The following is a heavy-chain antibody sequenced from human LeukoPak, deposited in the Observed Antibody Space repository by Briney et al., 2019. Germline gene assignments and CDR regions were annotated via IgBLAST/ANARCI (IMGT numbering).Heavy chain of an antibody. Sequence: SETLSLTCTVSGGSISSGDYYWSWIRQPPGKGLEWIGYIYYSGSTYYNPSLKSRVTISVDTSKNQFSLKLSSVTAADTAVYYCASPLAYCGGDCYRGHAFDIWGQGTMVTVSS. CDR1: GGSISSGDYY. J-gene: IGHJ3*02. CDR3: ASPLAYCGGDCYRGHAFDI. V-gene: IGHV4-30-4*01. CDR2: IYYSGST. D-gene: IGHD2-21*02.